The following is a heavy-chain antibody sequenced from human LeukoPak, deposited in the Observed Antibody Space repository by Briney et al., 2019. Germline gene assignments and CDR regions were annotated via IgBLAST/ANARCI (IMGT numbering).Heavy chain of an antibody. V-gene: IGHV4-4*07. CDR2: IYTSGNT. J-gene: IGHJ4*02. Sequence: PSETLSLTCTVSGGSFSIYYWSWIRQPAGKGLEWIGRIYTSGNTYYNPSLKSRVTMSVDTSKNQFSLNLSSVTAADTAVYYCARAGFGMAPLRGTPFDYWGQGTLVTVSS. CDR3: ARAGFGMAPLRGTPFDY. CDR1: GGSFSIYY. D-gene: IGHD3-10*01.